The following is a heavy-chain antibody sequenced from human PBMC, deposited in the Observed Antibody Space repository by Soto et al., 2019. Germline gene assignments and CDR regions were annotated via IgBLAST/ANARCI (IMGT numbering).Heavy chain of an antibody. J-gene: IGHJ3*02. V-gene: IGHV3-11*06. CDR3: ARESTPYDYVWGSYRYAFDI. D-gene: IGHD3-16*02. Sequence: GGSLRLSCAASGFTFSDYYMSWIRQAPGKGLEWVSYISSSSSYTNYADSVKGRFTISRDNAKNSLYLQMNSLRAEDTAVYYCARESTPYDYVWGSYRYAFDIWGQGTMVTVSS. CDR2: ISSSSSYT. CDR1: GFTFSDYY.